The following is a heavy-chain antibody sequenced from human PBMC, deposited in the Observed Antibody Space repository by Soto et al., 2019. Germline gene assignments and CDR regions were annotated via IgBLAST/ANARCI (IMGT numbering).Heavy chain of an antibody. Sequence: EVQLVESGGGLVQPGGFLTLSCVASGFTFSGSGIHWVRQASGKGLEWVGRIRSKANNYATAYAASVTGRFTISREDSKNTAFLQMNSLKTEDTAVYYCARPARSSSRGTKNYYYGLEVWGQGTTVIVSS. J-gene: IGHJ6*02. D-gene: IGHD6-6*01. V-gene: IGHV3-73*02. CDR1: GFTFSGSG. CDR3: ARPARSSSRGTKNYYYGLEV. CDR2: IRSKANNYAT.